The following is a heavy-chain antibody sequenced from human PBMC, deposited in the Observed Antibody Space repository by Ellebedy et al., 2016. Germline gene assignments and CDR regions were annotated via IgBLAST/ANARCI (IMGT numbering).Heavy chain of an antibody. Sequence: ASVKVSCKASGFTFTSSAVQWVRQARGQRLEWIGWIVVGSGNTNYAQKFQERVTITRDMSTSTAYMELSSLRSEDTAVYYCAADPAMMVITTAAFDIWGQGTMVTVSS. J-gene: IGHJ3*02. CDR3: AADPAMMVITTAAFDI. CDR2: IVVGSGNT. D-gene: IGHD3-22*01. V-gene: IGHV1-58*01. CDR1: GFTFTSSA.